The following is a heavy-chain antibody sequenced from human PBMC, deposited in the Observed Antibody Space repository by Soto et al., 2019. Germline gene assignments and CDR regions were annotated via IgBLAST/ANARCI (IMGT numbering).Heavy chain of an antibody. J-gene: IGHJ3*01. CDR1: GLTISGKKY. CDR2: LYDVDGS. CDR3: ATWHEREHAYDV. Sequence: GGSLRLSCAAFGLTISGKKYVAWVRQAPGKGLEWVSGLYDVDGSFYADSVRGRFTTSSDSSKTTVYLQMNDLRPDDTAVYYCATWHEREHAYDVWGQGTTVTVSS. V-gene: IGHV3-53*01. D-gene: IGHD1-1*01.